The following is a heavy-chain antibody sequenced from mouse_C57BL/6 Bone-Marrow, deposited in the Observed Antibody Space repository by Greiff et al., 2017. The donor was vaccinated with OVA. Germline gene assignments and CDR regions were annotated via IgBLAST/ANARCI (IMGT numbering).Heavy chain of an antibody. Sequence: QVQLQQSGAELVRPGASVTLSCKASGYTFTDYEMHWVKQTPVHGLEWIGAIDPETGGTAYNQKFKGKAILTADKSSSTAYMELRSLTSEDSAVYYCTRYIPYGNYWYFDVWGTGTTVTVSS. J-gene: IGHJ1*03. D-gene: IGHD2-1*01. V-gene: IGHV1-15*01. CDR1: GYTFTDYE. CDR3: TRYIPYGNYWYFDV. CDR2: IDPETGGT.